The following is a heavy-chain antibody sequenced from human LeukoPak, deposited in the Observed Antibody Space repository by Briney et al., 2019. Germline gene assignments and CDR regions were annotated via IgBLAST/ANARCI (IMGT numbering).Heavy chain of an antibody. Sequence: ASVKVSCKASGYTFTSYGISWVRQAPGQGLEWMGWISAYNGNTNYAQKLQGRVTTTTDTSTSTAYMELRSLRSDDTAVYYCARGPMVQPSTRYNWFDPWGQGTLVTVSS. CDR3: ARGPMVQPSTRYNWFDP. CDR2: ISAYNGNT. J-gene: IGHJ5*02. D-gene: IGHD3-10*01. V-gene: IGHV1-18*01. CDR1: GYTFTSYG.